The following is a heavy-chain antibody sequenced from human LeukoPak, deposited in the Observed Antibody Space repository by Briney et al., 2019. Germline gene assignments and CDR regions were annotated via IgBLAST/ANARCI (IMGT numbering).Heavy chain of an antibody. CDR2: ISDSGDIT. J-gene: IGHJ4*02. D-gene: IGHD6-19*01. V-gene: IGHV3-23*01. CDR1: GFAFSNQA. Sequence: PGGSLRLSCAASGFAFSNQAMGWVRQAPGKALEWVSVISDSGDITYYADSVKGRFTISRDNSKNTLYLQMISLRAEDTAVYYCAKDARRTDGWYFFDHWGQGTLVTVSS. CDR3: AKDARRTDGWYFFDH.